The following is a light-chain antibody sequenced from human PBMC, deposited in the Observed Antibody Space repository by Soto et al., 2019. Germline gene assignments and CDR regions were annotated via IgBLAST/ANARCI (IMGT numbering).Light chain of an antibody. CDR3: QQYGSSPQWT. J-gene: IGKJ1*01. CDR2: GAS. Sequence: EIVLTQSPGTLSLSPGERATLSCRASQSVSTSYLAWYQQKPGKAPRLLIYGASSRATGIPDRFSGSGSGTDFTLTISRLEPEDFAVYYCQQYGSSPQWTFGQGTTVEIK. CDR1: QSVSTSY. V-gene: IGKV3-20*01.